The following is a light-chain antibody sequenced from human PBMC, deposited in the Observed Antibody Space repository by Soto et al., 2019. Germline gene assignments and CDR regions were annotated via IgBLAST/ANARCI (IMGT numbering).Light chain of an antibody. Sequence: QSVLTQPPSASGTPGQRVTISCSGSSSNIESNTATWYQQLPGTAPKLVIYSNYDRPSGVPDRFSGSTSGTSASLVIRGLQSEDEADYYCAAWDDILNGYVFGGGTKVTVL. CDR2: SNY. J-gene: IGLJ1*01. V-gene: IGLV1-44*01. CDR1: SSNIESNT. CDR3: AAWDDILNGYV.